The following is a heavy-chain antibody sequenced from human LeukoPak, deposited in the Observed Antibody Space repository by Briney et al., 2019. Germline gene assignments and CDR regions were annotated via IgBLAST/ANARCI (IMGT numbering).Heavy chain of an antibody. J-gene: IGHJ4*02. CDR2: LYSGGST. D-gene: IGHD2-15*01. CDR1: GFSVASNY. Sequence: PGGSLRLSCAASGFSVASNYMSWVRQAPGKGLEWVSILYSGGSTYYADSVKGRFTISRDNSKSTLYLQMNSLRAGDTAFYYCAKDHLYCRGGSCYGDYRGQGTLVTVSS. CDR3: AKDHLYCRGGSCYGDY. V-gene: IGHV3-53*01.